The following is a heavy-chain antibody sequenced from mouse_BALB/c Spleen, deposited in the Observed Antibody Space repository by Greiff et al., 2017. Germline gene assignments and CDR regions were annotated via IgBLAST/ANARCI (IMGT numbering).Heavy chain of an antibody. CDR2: INSNGGST. CDR1: GFTFSSYG. D-gene: IGHD2-4*01. Sequence: DVMLVESGGGLVQPGGSLKLSCAASGFTFSSYGMSWVRQTPDKRLELVATINSNGGSTYYPDSVKGRFTISRDNAKNTLYLQMSSLKSEDTAMYYCARGYDYYWYFDVWGAGTTVTVSS. J-gene: IGHJ1*01. V-gene: IGHV5-6-3*01. CDR3: ARGYDYYWYFDV.